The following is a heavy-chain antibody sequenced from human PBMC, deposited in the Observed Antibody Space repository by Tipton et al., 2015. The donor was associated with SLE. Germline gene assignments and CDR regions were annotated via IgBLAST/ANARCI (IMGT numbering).Heavy chain of an antibody. CDR2: ISGGGGGT. J-gene: IGHJ4*02. Sequence: GSLRLSCAASGFTFSSYAMSWVRQAPGKGLEWVSAISGGGGGTYYADSVKGRFTISRDNSKNTLYLQMNSLRAEDTAVYYCAKDPRFMIANWGQGTLVTVSS. CDR3: AKDPRFMIAN. D-gene: IGHD3-22*01. CDR1: GFTFSSYA. V-gene: IGHV3-23*01.